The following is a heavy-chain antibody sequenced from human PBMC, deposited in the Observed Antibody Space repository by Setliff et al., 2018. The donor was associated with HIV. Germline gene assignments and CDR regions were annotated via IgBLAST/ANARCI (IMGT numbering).Heavy chain of an antibody. J-gene: IGHJ4*02. CDR3: VRGSGYYYFDN. CDR1: GYSFTRYW. CDR2: MNTDGSST. Sequence: GESLKISCQGSGYSFTRYWIGWVRQMPGKGLEWVFGMNTDGSSTRYADFVKGRFTISRDNAKNMLYLQMNSLSADDTAVYYCVRGSGYYYFDNWGQGALVTVSS. D-gene: IGHD3-22*01. V-gene: IGHV3-74*01.